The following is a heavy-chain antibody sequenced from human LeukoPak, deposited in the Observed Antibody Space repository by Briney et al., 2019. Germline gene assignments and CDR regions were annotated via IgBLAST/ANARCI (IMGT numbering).Heavy chain of an antibody. CDR3: AKDHYRSGLSADY. CDR1: GFTFSNYG. V-gene: IGHV3-23*01. CDR2: ISDSGGST. J-gene: IGHJ4*02. D-gene: IGHD6-19*01. Sequence: GGSLRLSCAASGFTFSNYGMSWVRQAPGKEPEWVSGISDSGGSTNYADSVKGRFTISRDNSKNTLYLQMNSLRAEDTAVYYCAKDHYRSGLSADYWGQGTLVTVSS.